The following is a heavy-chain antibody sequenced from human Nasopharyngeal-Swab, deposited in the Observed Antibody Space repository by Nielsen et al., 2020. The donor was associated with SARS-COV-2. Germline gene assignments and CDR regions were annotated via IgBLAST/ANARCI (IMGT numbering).Heavy chain of an antibody. J-gene: IGHJ4*02. CDR2: ISTYNGNT. Sequence: ASVKVSCKTSGYTFTSSGINWVRQAPGQGLEWMGWISTYNGNTHYEQKFRGRVSMTTDTSMNTAYMELRSLTSDDTAMYFCARNPTARTVSHYFDYWGQGALVTVSS. CDR1: GYTFTSSG. D-gene: IGHD2-8*02. CDR3: ARNPTARTVSHYFDY. V-gene: IGHV1-18*04.